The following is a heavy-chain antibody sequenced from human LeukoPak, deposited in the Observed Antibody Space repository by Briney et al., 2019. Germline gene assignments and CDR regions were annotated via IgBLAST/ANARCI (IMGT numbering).Heavy chain of an antibody. CDR1: GYTFTSYG. J-gene: IGHJ4*02. Sequence: ASVKVSCKASGYTFTSYGISWVRQAPGQGLEWMGWISAYNGNTNYAQKFQGRVTITADKSTSTAYMELSSLRSEDTAVYYCARVGGDYAFDYWGQGTLVTVSS. V-gene: IGHV1-18*01. D-gene: IGHD4-17*01. CDR2: ISAYNGNT. CDR3: ARVGGDYAFDY.